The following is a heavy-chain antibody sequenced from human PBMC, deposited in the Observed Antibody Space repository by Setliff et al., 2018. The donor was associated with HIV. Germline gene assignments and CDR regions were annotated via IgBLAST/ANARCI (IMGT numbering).Heavy chain of an antibody. CDR3: ARQNGDYHGVDK. Sequence: ASVKVSCKASGGTFSSYVISWVRQAPGQGLEWLGLINTYSGKPTYVKGLTGRFVFSLDTSVNTAYLQISSLKTEDTAVYYCARQNGDYHGVDKWGQGTLVTVSS. CDR2: INTYSGKP. CDR1: GGTFSSYV. D-gene: IGHD4-17*01. V-gene: IGHV7-4-1*02. J-gene: IGHJ4*02.